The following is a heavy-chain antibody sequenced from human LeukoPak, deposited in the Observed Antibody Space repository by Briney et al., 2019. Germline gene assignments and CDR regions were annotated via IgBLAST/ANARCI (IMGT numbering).Heavy chain of an antibody. J-gene: IGHJ5*02. CDR1: GYTFTSYG. D-gene: IGHD6-13*01. V-gene: IGHV1-18*01. CDR3: AREGGYSSSWARDNWFDP. Sequence: ASVKVSCKASGYTFTSYGISWVRQAPGQGLEWMGWISAYNGNTNYAQKLQGRVTMTTDTSTSTAYMELRSLRSDDTAVYYCAREGGYSSSWARDNWFDPWGQGTLVTASS. CDR2: ISAYNGNT.